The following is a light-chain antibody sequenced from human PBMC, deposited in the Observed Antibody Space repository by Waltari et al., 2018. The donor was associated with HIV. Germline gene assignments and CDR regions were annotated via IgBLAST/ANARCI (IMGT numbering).Light chain of an antibody. J-gene: IGKJ1*01. CDR3: MQYGSYFRT. CDR1: QIIDDW. Sequence: DIQMTLSPSTLSASVGDRVTSTCRASQIIDDWLAWYHQKPGKAPKLLIYRTSTRQTGVPPRFRGGGSGTDFTLIISGLQPDDFAAYYCMQYGSYFRTFGQGTRVDVK. V-gene: IGKV1-5*03. CDR2: RTS.